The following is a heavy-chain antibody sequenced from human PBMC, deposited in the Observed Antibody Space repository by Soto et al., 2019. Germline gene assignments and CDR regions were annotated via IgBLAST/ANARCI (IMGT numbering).Heavy chain of an antibody. D-gene: IGHD3-10*01. CDR2: ISSSSSYT. CDR1: GFTFSDYY. Sequence: GGSLRLSCAASGFTFSDYYMSWIRQAPGKGLEWVSYISSSSSYTNYADSVKGRFTISRDNAKNTLYLQMNSLRVEDTALYYCIKETSPGGLDHWGPGTLVTVSS. V-gene: IGHV3-11*03. J-gene: IGHJ4*02. CDR3: IKETSPGGLDH.